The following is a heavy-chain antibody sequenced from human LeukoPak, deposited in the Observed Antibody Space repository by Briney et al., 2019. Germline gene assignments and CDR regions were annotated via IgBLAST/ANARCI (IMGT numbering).Heavy chain of an antibody. CDR1: GFTFSSYG. J-gene: IGHJ4*02. Sequence: GGSLKLSCAASGFTFSSYGMHWVRQAPGKGLEWVAVISYDGSNKYYADSVKGRFTISRDNSKNTLYLQMNSLRAEDTAVYYCAKGGRQLGYWGQGTLVTVSS. D-gene: IGHD6-6*01. V-gene: IGHV3-30*18. CDR2: ISYDGSNK. CDR3: AKGGRQLGY.